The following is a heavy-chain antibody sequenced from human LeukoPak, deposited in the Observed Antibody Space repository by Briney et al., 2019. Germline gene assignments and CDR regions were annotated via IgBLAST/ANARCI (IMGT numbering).Heavy chain of an antibody. D-gene: IGHD3-22*01. CDR3: AKDSSSYDWGYMDV. V-gene: IGHV3-23*01. Sequence: GGSLRLSCAASGFTFSTYAMSWVRQAPGKGLEWVSLIGGSDGRTRYADSVKGRLTISRDNSKNTLYLEMNSLRAEDAAVYYCAKDSSSYDWGYMDVWGKGTTVTISS. CDR2: IGGSDGRT. J-gene: IGHJ6*03. CDR1: GFTFSTYA.